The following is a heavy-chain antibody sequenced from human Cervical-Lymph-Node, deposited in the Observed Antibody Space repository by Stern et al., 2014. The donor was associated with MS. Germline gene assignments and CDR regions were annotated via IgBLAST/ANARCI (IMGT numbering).Heavy chain of an antibody. Sequence: VQLVESGAEVKKPGASVKVSCKASGYTFTSYGISWVRQAPGQGLEWMGWIRVYNGNTNYAQKLQGRVTMTTDTSTSTAYMELRSLRSDDTAVYYCARDQRYYDSSGYYYWYFDLWGRGTLVTVSS. J-gene: IGHJ2*01. V-gene: IGHV1-18*04. CDR3: ARDQRYYDSSGYYYWYFDL. D-gene: IGHD3-22*01. CDR1: GYTFTSYG. CDR2: IRVYNGNT.